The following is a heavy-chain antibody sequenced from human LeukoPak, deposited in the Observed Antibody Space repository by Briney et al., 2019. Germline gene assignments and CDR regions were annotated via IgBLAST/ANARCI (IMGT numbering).Heavy chain of an antibody. J-gene: IGHJ5*02. D-gene: IGHD2-21*01. CDR3: ARGAGEGFDP. Sequence: GGSLRLSCAASGFTFSTYDMHWVRQATGKGLEWVSGIGTGGDTYYSSSVKGRFTISSENAENSLYLQMNSLRAGDTAVYSCARGAGEGFDPWGQGTLVTVSS. V-gene: IGHV3-13*01. CDR2: IGTGGDT. CDR1: GFTFSTYD.